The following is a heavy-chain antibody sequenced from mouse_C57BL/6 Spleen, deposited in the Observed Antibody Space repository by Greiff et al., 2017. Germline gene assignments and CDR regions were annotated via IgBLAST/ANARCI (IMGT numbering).Heavy chain of an antibody. J-gene: IGHJ2*01. CDR2: IYPGDGDT. V-gene: IGHV1-82*01. D-gene: IGHD3-2*02. CDR3: ARGSGYDFDY. CDR1: GYAFSSSW. Sequence: QVQLQQSGPELVKPGASVKISCKASGYAFSSSWMNWVKQRPGKGLEWIGRIYPGDGDTNYNGKFKGKATLTADKYSSTAYMQLSSLTSEDSAVYFCARGSGYDFDYWGQGTTLTVSS.